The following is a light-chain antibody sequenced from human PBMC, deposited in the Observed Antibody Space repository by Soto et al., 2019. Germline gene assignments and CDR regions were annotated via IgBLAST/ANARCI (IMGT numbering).Light chain of an antibody. V-gene: IGLV2-11*01. CDR1: SSDVDGYNY. J-gene: IGLJ1*01. Sequence: QAVVTQPRSVSGSPGQSVTISCTGTSSDVDGYNYVSWYQQHPDKAPKLMIYDVTKRPSGVPDRFSGSKSGNTASLTISGLQADDEADYYCCSYAGSYVFGTGTKVTVL. CDR2: DVT. CDR3: CSYAGSYV.